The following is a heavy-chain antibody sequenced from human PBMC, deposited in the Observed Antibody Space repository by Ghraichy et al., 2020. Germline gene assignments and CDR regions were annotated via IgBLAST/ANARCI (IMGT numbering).Heavy chain of an antibody. V-gene: IGHV4-38-2*02. J-gene: IGHJ4*02. Sequence: SQTLSLTCAVSGYSINNGYYWGWIRQSPGKGLEWIGTIYHSGSTYYNPSLKSRVSISVDTSKNQFSLKLSSVTTADTAVYYCARDRSPIAVAGIPFDYWGQGILVTVSS. D-gene: IGHD6-19*01. CDR1: GYSINNGYY. CDR2: IYHSGST. CDR3: ARDRSPIAVAGIPFDY.